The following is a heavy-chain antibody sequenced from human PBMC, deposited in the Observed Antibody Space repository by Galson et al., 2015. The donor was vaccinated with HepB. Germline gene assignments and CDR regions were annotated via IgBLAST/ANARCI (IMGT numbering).Heavy chain of an antibody. CDR2: IIPISGTA. D-gene: IGHD4-17*01. Sequence: SVKVSCKASGGTFSSYAISWVRQAPGQGLEWMGGIIPISGTANYAQKFQGRVTITADESTSTAYMELSSLRSEDTAVYYCARDPTTVTTEEDWFDPWGQGTLVTVSS. CDR3: ARDPTTVTTEEDWFDP. V-gene: IGHV1-69*13. CDR1: GGTFSSYA. J-gene: IGHJ5*02.